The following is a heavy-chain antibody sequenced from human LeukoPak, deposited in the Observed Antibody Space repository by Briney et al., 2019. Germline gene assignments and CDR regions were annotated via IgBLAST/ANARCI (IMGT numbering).Heavy chain of an antibody. D-gene: IGHD1-1*01. CDR3: ARVRYNWNDYYYYYMDV. CDR1: GYTFTSYG. CDR2: MNPNSGNT. V-gene: IGHV1-8*02. Sequence: ASVKVSCKASGYTFTSYGINWVRQATGQGLEWMGWMNPNSGNTGYAQKFQGRVTMTRDTSISTAYMELSRLRSDDTAVYYCARVRYNWNDYYYYYMDVWGKGTTVTVSS. J-gene: IGHJ6*03.